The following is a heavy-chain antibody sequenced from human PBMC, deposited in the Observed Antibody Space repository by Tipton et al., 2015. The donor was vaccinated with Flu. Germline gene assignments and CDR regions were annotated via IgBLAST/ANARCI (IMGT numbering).Heavy chain of an antibody. Sequence: TLSLTCTVSGGSISSYYWSWIRQSAGKGLEWIGRIYTSGSTNSTPSLKGRVPLSVDTSKNQFSLKLSSVTAADTAGYYCARDGIAAPSVGDWGQGTLVTVSS. V-gene: IGHV4-4*07. J-gene: IGHJ4*02. CDR2: IYTSGST. CDR1: GGSISSYY. CDR3: ARDGIAAPSVGD. D-gene: IGHD6-13*01.